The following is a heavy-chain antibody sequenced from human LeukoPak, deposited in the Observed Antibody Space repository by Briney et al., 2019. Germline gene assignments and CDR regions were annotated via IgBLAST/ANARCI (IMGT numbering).Heavy chain of an antibody. CDR2: INHSGST. D-gene: IGHD2-2*01. CDR3: ARHKQSYQLLIGDY. V-gene: IGHV4-34*01. CDR1: GGSFSGYY. Sequence: SETLSLTCAVYGGSFSGYYWSWIRQPPGKGLEWIGEINHSGSTNYNPSLKSRVTISIDTSKNQFSLKLSSVTAADTAVYYCARHKQSYQLLIGDYWGQGILVTVSS. J-gene: IGHJ4*02.